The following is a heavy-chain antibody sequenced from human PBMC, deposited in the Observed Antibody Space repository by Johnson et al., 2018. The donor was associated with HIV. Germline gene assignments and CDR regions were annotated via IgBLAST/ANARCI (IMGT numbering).Heavy chain of an antibody. CDR3: ASEEMGVVVAAKPGAFDS. Sequence: QVQLVESGGGVVQPGRSLRLSCVASGFTFSSYAMHWVRQAPGKGLEWVAVISYDGSNKYYADSVKGRFTISRDNSKNTLYLQMNSLRAEDTAVYYCASEEMGVVVAAKPGAFDSWGQGTMVTVSS. V-gene: IGHV3-30*04. CDR1: GFTFSSYA. D-gene: IGHD2-15*01. J-gene: IGHJ3*02. CDR2: ISYDGSNK.